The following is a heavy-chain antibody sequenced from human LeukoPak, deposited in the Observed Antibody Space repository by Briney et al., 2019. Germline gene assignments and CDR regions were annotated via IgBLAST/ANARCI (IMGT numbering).Heavy chain of an antibody. CDR2: INGRGGST. CDR1: GFTFSNYA. J-gene: IGHJ4*02. D-gene: IGHD2-15*01. CDR3: AKGGKYCSGGSCYFDY. Sequence: GGSLRLSCAASGFTFSNYAMSWVRQAPGKGLEWVSSINGRGGSTYYADSVKGRFTISRDNSKNTLYLQMNSLRAEDTAVYYCAKGGKYCSGGSCYFDYWGQGTLVTVSS. V-gene: IGHV3-23*01.